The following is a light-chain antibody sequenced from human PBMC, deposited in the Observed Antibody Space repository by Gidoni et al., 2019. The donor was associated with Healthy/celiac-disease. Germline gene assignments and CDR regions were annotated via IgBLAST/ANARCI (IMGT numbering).Light chain of an antibody. CDR2: GKN. J-gene: IGLJ1*01. V-gene: IGLV3-19*01. CDR3: NSRDSSCNHLV. Sequence: SSELTQDLAVSVALGQTGMINSQGASLRSSYASWYQQKTGHAPGLVIYGKNNRPSGIPDRFSGSSSGNIASFTITGALAEDDAVYYCNSRDSSCNHLVFGTGTQVTVL. CDR1: SLRSSY.